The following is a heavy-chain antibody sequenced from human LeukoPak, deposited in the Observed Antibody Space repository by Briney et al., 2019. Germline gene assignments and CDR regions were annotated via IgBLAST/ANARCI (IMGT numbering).Heavy chain of an antibody. Sequence: GGSLRLSCAASGFTFSSYEMNWVRQAPGKGLEWVSYISSSGSTIYYADSVKGRFTISRDNAKNSLYLQMNSLRAEDTAVYYCARANVDTAMVLDYYYYMDVWGKGTTVTVSS. CDR3: ARANVDTAMVLDYYYYMDV. V-gene: IGHV3-48*03. J-gene: IGHJ6*03. CDR1: GFTFSSYE. D-gene: IGHD5-18*01. CDR2: ISSSGSTI.